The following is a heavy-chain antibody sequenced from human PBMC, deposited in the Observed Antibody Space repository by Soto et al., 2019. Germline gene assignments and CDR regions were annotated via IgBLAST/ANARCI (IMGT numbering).Heavy chain of an antibody. CDR1: GGTFSSYA. J-gene: IGHJ6*02. CDR3: ARRFVERWLQFGRAPHDYYYYGMDV. V-gene: IGHV1-69*01. D-gene: IGHD5-12*01. CDR2: IIPIFGTA. Sequence: QVQLVQSGAEVKKPGSSVKVSCKASGGTFSSYAISWVRQAPGQGLEWMGGIIPIFGTANYAQKFQGRVTITADESTSTAYMELSSLRSEDTAVYYCARRFVERWLQFGRAPHDYYYYGMDVWGQGTTVTVSS.